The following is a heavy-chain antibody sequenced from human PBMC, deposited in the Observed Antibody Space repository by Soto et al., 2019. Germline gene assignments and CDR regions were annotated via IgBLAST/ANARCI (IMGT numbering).Heavy chain of an antibody. Sequence: GGSLRLSCVASGFSFSAYAMTWVRQSPGKGFGWVSTISGSGRITNYADSVKGRFTTSKDTSTNTLYLHMNSLSADDTAVYYCVKERIELWLIDYWGQGTLVTVSS. V-gene: IGHV3-23*01. D-gene: IGHD2-15*01. CDR1: GFSFSAYA. CDR2: ISGSGRIT. CDR3: VKERIELWLIDY. J-gene: IGHJ4*02.